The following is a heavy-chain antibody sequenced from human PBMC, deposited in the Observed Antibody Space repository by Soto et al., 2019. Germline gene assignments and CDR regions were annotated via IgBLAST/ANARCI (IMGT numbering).Heavy chain of an antibody. J-gene: IGHJ4*02. D-gene: IGHD6-6*01. CDR2: IIPIFGTA. V-gene: IGHV1-69*06. Sequence: VKVSSMAYGCTFSSYAISWVLQAPGQGLEWMGGIIPIFGTANYAQKFQGRVTITADKSTSTAYMELSSLRSEDTAVYYCARGEIYSSSSPYYFDYWGQGTLVTVYS. CDR1: GCTFSSYA. CDR3: ARGEIYSSSSPYYFDY.